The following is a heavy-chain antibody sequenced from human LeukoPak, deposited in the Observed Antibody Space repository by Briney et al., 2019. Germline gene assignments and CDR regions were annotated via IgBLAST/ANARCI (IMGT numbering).Heavy chain of an antibody. J-gene: IGHJ4*02. CDR1: GITVSTNY. D-gene: IGHD2-2*01. CDR2: IYSTDKT. Sequence: GGSLRLSCAASGITVSTNYMSWVRQAPGKGLEWVSVIYSTDKTNYADSVQGRFTISRDPSKNTVYLQMNSLRGEDTAVYYCANHLACGSTSCPPFDDWGQGTLVTVSS. CDR3: ANHLACGSTSCPPFDD. V-gene: IGHV3-66*01.